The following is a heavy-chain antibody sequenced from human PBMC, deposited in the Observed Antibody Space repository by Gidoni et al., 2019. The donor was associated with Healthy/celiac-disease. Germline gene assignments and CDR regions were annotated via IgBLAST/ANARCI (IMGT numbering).Heavy chain of an antibody. D-gene: IGHD5-12*01. CDR3: ARRGYSGYVPLDY. CDR1: GGSISSGGYY. CDR2: IYYSGST. Sequence: QVQLQESGPGLVKPAQTLSLTCTVSGGSISSGGYYWSWIRQHPGKGLEWIGYIYYSGSTYYNPSLKSRVTISVDTSKNQFSLKLSSVTAADTAVYYCARRGYSGYVPLDYWVQGTLVTVSS. V-gene: IGHV4-31*03. J-gene: IGHJ4*02.